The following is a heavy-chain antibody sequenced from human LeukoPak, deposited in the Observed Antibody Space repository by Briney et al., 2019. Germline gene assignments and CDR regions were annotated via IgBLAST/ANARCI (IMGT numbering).Heavy chain of an antibody. CDR1: GGTFSSYA. Sequence: SVKVSCKASGGTFSSYAISWVRQAPGQGLEWMGRIIPILGIANYAQKFQGRVTITADKSTSTAYMELSSLRSEGTAVYYCGGYYYDSSGYYPLLYWGQGTLVTVSS. J-gene: IGHJ4*02. D-gene: IGHD3-22*01. CDR2: IIPILGIA. CDR3: GGYYYDSSGYYPLLY. V-gene: IGHV1-69*04.